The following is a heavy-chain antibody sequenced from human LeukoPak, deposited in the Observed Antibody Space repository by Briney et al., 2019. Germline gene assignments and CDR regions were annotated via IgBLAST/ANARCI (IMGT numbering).Heavy chain of an antibody. CDR2: ISPSGGST. CDR3: ARDNSVGDEAWWFNP. D-gene: IGHD1-26*01. Sequence: ASVKLSCKAFGYTFTGYWMHWVRQAPGQGPEWMGVISPSGGSTIYAQKFKGRVTLTRDMSTSTDYLELISLRSEDTAVYYCARDNSVGDEAWWFNPWGQRTLVTVAS. V-gene: IGHV1-46*01. J-gene: IGHJ5*02. CDR1: GYTFTGYW.